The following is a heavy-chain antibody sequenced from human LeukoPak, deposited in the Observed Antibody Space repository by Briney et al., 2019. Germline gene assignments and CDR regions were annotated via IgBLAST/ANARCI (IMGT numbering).Heavy chain of an antibody. V-gene: IGHV3-21*01. CDR3: ARDLSNNYGDYESLSGYFDH. CDR1: GFTFSSYS. J-gene: IGHJ4*02. Sequence: GGSLRLSCAASGFTFSSYSMNWVRQAPGKGLEWVSSISSSSSYIYYADSVKGRFTISRDNVKNSLYLQMNSLRAEDTAVYYCARDLSNNYGDYESLSGYFDHWGQGTLVTVSS. CDR2: ISSSSSYI. D-gene: IGHD4-17*01.